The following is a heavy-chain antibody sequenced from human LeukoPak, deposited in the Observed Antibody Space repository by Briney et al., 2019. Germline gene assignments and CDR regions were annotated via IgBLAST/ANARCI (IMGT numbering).Heavy chain of an antibody. D-gene: IGHD2-2*01. Sequence: GGSLRLSCAASGFTFSSYWMHWVRQAPGKGLVWVSRINTDGSSTSYADSVKGRFTVSRDNAKNTLYLQMNSLRAEDTAVYYCARDRYCSSTSCGGWFDPWGQGTLVTVSS. J-gene: IGHJ5*02. V-gene: IGHV3-74*01. CDR1: GFTFSSYW. CDR2: INTDGSST. CDR3: ARDRYCSSTSCGGWFDP.